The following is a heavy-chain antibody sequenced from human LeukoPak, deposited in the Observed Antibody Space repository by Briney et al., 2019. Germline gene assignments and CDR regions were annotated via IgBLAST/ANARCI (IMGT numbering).Heavy chain of an antibody. CDR3: ANARMGDRSGWYGPDAFDI. V-gene: IGHV3-23*01. CDR2: INSDGSST. Sequence: GGSLRLSCAASRFTFSSYAMSWVRQAPGKGLVWVSRINSDGSSTSYADSVKGRFTISRDNSKNTLYLQMNSLRAEDTAVYYCANARMGDRSGWYGPDAFDIWGQGTMVTVSS. D-gene: IGHD6-19*01. J-gene: IGHJ3*02. CDR1: RFTFSSYA.